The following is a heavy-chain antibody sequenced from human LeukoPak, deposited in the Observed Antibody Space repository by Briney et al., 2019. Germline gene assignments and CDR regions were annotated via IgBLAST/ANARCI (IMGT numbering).Heavy chain of an antibody. D-gene: IGHD6-19*01. Sequence: GGSLRLSCAASGFTFNNFAMSWVRQAPGKGLEWVSAISGNGGSTYYADSVKGRFTISRDNSKNTLYLQMNSLRAEDTAVYYCAKNVKSSGWYSDYWGQGTLVTVSS. CDR1: GFTFNNFA. CDR2: ISGNGGST. CDR3: AKNVKSSGWYSDY. J-gene: IGHJ4*02. V-gene: IGHV3-23*01.